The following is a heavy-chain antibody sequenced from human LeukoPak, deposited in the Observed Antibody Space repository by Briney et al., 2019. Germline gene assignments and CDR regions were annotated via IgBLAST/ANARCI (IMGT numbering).Heavy chain of an antibody. CDR3: ARASQGGAGSLGFDY. Sequence: GGSLRLSCGASGFTISTNYMTWVRQAPGKGLEWVSMIYSDGTTYRADSVKGRLTISRDNSKNTLYLQMNSLRFEDTAVYYCARASQGGAGSLGFDYWGQGTLVTVSS. CDR1: GFTISTNY. CDR2: IYSDGTT. J-gene: IGHJ4*02. D-gene: IGHD3-10*01. V-gene: IGHV3-66*01.